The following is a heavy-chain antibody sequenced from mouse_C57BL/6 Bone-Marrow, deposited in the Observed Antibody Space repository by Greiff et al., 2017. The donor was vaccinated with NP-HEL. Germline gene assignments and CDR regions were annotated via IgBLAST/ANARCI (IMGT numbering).Heavy chain of an antibody. V-gene: IGHV5-6*01. CDR2: ISSGGSYT. J-gene: IGHJ3*01. CDR1: GFTFSSYG. Sequence: EVKLVESGGDLVKPGGSLKLSCAASGFTFSSYGMSWVRQTPDKRLEWVATISSGGSYTYYPDSVKGRFTISRDNAKNTLYLQMSSLKSEDTAMYYCASHGYASWFAYWGQGTRVTVSA. CDR3: ASHGYASWFAY. D-gene: IGHD2-2*01.